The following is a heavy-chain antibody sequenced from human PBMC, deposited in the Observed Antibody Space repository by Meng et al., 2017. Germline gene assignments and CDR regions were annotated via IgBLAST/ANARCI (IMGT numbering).Heavy chain of an antibody. Sequence: GESLKISCKVSGYTLTELSMHWVRQAPGKGLEWMGGFDPEDGETIYAQKFQGRVTMTEDTSTDTAYMELSSLRSEDTAVYYCATNGGSAAATHYYYYGMDVWGQGTTVTVSS. CDR2: FDPEDGET. CDR1: GYTLTELS. V-gene: IGHV1-24*01. D-gene: IGHD6-13*01. CDR3: ATNGGSAAATHYYYYGMDV. J-gene: IGHJ6*02.